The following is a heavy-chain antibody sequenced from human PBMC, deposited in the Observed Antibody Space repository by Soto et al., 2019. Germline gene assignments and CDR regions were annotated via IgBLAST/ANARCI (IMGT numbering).Heavy chain of an antibody. D-gene: IGHD2-15*01. CDR2: IYYSGST. V-gene: IGHV4-61*01. CDR1: GGSVSSSSHY. J-gene: IGHJ4*02. Sequence: QVQLQESGPGLVKPSETLSLTCTVSGGSVSSSSHYWSWIRQPPGKGLEWIGYIYYSGSTNYNSSLNRRVTTSVATSKDQFLLNLTSVTAADTAVYYFAPALRGWWVCPFDYWGQGMLVTVSS. CDR3: APALRGWWVCPFDY.